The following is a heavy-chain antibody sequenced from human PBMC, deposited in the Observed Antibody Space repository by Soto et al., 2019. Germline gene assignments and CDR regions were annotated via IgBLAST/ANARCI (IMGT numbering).Heavy chain of an antibody. Sequence: GGSLRLSCAASGFTFSSYSMNWVRQAPGKGLEWVSSISSSSSYIYYADSVKGRFTISRDNAKNSLYLQMNSLRAEDTAVYYCASPLRGYSYGGFDYWGQGTLVTVSS. V-gene: IGHV3-21*01. CDR1: GFTFSSYS. CDR2: ISSSSSYI. CDR3: ASPLRGYSYGGFDY. J-gene: IGHJ4*02. D-gene: IGHD5-18*01.